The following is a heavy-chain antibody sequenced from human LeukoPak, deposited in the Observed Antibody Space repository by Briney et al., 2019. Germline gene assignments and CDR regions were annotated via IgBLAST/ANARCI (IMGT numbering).Heavy chain of an antibody. CDR1: GFTFSSYA. Sequence: PGGSLRLSCAASGFTFSSYAMHWVRQAPGKGLEWVAVISYDGSNKYYADSVEGRFTISRDNSKNTLYLQMNSLRAEDTAVYYCARDLGYCSSTSCFNYYYGMDVWGQGTTVTVSS. V-gene: IGHV3-30*04. J-gene: IGHJ6*02. CDR2: ISYDGSNK. D-gene: IGHD2-2*01. CDR3: ARDLGYCSSTSCFNYYYGMDV.